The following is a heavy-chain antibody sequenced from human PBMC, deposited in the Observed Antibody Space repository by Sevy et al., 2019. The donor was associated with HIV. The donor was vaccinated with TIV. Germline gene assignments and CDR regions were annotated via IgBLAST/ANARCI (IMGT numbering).Heavy chain of an antibody. CDR2: IKPDGSES. Sequence: GGSLRLSCVASGFTFNNFWMAWVRQAPGKGLEWFANIKPDGSESNHVGSVKGRFTISRDNAKNSLYLQMNSLTAEDTAVSYCARDVGGGYFDYWGQGTLVTVSS. CDR3: ARDVGGGYFDY. J-gene: IGHJ4*01. CDR1: GFTFNNFW. V-gene: IGHV3-7*03. D-gene: IGHD3-16*01.